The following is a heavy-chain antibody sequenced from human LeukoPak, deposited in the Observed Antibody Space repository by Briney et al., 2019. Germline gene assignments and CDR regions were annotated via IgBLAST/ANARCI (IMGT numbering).Heavy chain of an antibody. J-gene: IGHJ4*02. CDR1: GFTFSKYW. Sequence: HTGGSLRLSCAASGFTFSKYWMHWVRQAPGKGLMWVSRINTDGSNTNYADSVKGRFTISRDNARNTLYLQMNSLRAEDTALYYCVHGGYSSTSCLDYWGQGTLVTVSS. CDR2: INTDGSNT. CDR3: VHGGYSSTSCLDY. D-gene: IGHD2-2*01. V-gene: IGHV3-74*01.